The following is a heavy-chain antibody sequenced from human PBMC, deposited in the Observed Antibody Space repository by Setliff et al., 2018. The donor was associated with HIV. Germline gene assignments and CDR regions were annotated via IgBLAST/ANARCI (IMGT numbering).Heavy chain of an antibody. V-gene: IGHV4-39*01. CDR3: ARGLNYYGSGSYYPLGY. CDR1: GSISSRSNY. CDR2: IYYTGTT. J-gene: IGHJ4*02. D-gene: IGHD3-10*01. Sequence: GSISSRSNYWGWIRQPPGKGLEWIGTIYYTGTTYYNPSLQSRVTLSVDTSKNQFSLKLSSVTAADTAVYYCARGLNYYGSGSYYPLGYWGQGTLVTVSS.